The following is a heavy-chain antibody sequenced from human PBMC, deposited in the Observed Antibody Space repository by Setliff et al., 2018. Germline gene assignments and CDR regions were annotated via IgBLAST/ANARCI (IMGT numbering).Heavy chain of an antibody. D-gene: IGHD3-10*01. V-gene: IGHV4-39*07. CDR2: IYYSGST. Sequence: PSGTLSLTCTVSGGSISSSSYYWGWIRQPPGKGLEWIGSIYYSGSTYYNPSLKSRVTISVDTSKNQFSLKLSSVTAADTALYYCARVRSYGSGNYYYYYYDMDVWGQGTTVTVSS. CDR1: GGSISSSSYY. J-gene: IGHJ6*02. CDR3: ARVRSYGSGNYYYYYYDMDV.